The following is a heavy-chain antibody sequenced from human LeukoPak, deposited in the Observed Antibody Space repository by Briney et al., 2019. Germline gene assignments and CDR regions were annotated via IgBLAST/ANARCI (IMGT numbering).Heavy chain of an antibody. Sequence: PGGSLRLSCAASGFTFSDYYMSWIRQAPGKGLEWVSYISSSGSTTYYADSVKGRFTISRDNAKNSLYLQMNSPRAEDTAVYYCARDRGHYYDSSGLRCAFDIWGQGTMVTVSS. D-gene: IGHD3-22*01. CDR3: ARDRGHYYDSSGLRCAFDI. CDR2: ISSSGSTT. V-gene: IGHV3-11*04. CDR1: GFTFSDYY. J-gene: IGHJ3*02.